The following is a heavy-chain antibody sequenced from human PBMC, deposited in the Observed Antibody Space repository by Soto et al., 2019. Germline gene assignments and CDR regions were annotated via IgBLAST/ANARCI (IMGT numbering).Heavy chain of an antibody. Sequence: VQLLESGGGLVQPGGSLRLSCAAYGFTFSNYAMSWVRQAPGKALEWVSSINIVGGNTNYADSVRGRFTMSRDDSKNTVFLQMNSLRAEDTAIYYCTKNYYFDSWGQGTLVTVSS. CDR3: TKNYYFDS. CDR2: INIVGGNT. CDR1: GFTFSNYA. J-gene: IGHJ4*02. V-gene: IGHV3-23*01.